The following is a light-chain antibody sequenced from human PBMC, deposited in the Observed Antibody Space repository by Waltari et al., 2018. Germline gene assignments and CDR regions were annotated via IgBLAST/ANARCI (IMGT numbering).Light chain of an antibody. CDR3: SSYTSSSSPVL. CDR2: DVS. Sequence: QSALTQPASVSGSPGQSITISCTGTSSDVGGYNYVSLYQQHPGKAPKLMIDDVSNRPSGVSNRFSGSKSGTTASLTISGLLPEDEADYYCSSYTSSSSPVLFGGGTKLTVL. J-gene: IGLJ2*01. V-gene: IGLV2-14*03. CDR1: SSDVGGYNY.